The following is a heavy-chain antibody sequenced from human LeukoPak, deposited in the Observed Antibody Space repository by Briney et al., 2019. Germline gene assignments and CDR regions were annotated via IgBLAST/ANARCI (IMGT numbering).Heavy chain of an antibody. D-gene: IGHD3-10*01. CDR3: ARVYYYGSGSYYNLGY. CDR1: GYTFTGYY. Sequence: ASVKVSCKASGYTFTGYYMHWVRQAPGQGLEWMGWINTNTGNPTYAQGFTGRFVFSLDTSVSTAYLQISSLKAEDTAVYYCARVYYYGSGSYYNLGYWGQGTLVTVSS. CDR2: INTNTGNP. V-gene: IGHV7-4-1*02. J-gene: IGHJ4*02.